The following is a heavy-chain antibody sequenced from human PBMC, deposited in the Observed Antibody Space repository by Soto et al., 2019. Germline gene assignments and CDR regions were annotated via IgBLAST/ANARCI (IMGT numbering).Heavy chain of an antibody. CDR2: IIPIFGTA. D-gene: IGHD3-22*01. Sequence: QVQLVQSGAAVKKPGSSVKVSCKASGGTFSSYAISWVRQAPGQGLEWMGGIIPIFGTAHYSQKFQGRVKIPADESKDTAYMELSSRRSEDTAVYYSARLGGDYYDRSGYYVSDNWFAPWGQGTGVSVAS. CDR1: GGTFSSYA. CDR3: ARLGGDYYDRSGYYVSDNWFAP. J-gene: IGHJ5*02. V-gene: IGHV1-69*01.